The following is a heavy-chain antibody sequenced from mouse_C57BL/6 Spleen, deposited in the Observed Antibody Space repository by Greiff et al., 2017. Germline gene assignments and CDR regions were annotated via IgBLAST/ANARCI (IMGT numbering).Heavy chain of an antibody. D-gene: IGHD1-1*01. V-gene: IGHV2-3*01. CDR2: IWGDGST. J-gene: IGHJ3*01. CDR3: ATITTVEGFAY. Sequence: VQGVESGPGLVAPSQSLSITCTVSGFSLTSYGVSWVRQPPGKGLEWLGVIWGDGSTNYHSDLISRLGNSKDNSKSQVCLKLNSLQTDDTATYYCATITTVEGFAYWGQGTLVTVSA. CDR1: GFSLTSYG.